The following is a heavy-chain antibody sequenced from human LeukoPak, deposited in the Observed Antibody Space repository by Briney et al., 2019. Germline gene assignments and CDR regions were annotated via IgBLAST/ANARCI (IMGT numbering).Heavy chain of an antibody. V-gene: IGHV4-31*03. CDR3: ATIVVVTALLGY. CDR1: GGSISSGGYY. Sequence: SETLSLTCTVSGGSISSGGYYWSWIRQHPGKGVEWIGYIYYSGSTYYNPSLKSRVTISVDTSKNQFSLKLSSVTAADTAVYYCATIVVVTALLGYWGQGTLVTVSS. D-gene: IGHD2-21*02. CDR2: IYYSGST. J-gene: IGHJ4*02.